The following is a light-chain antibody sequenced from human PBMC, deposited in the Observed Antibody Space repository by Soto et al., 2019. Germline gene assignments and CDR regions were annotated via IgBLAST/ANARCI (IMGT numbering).Light chain of an antibody. J-gene: IGKJ1*01. CDR3: QKYNSAPWT. V-gene: IGKV1-27*01. Sequence: DIQMTQSPSSLSASVGDRVTITCRASQGISNYLAWYQQQPGKVPKLLIYVASTLQSGVPSRFSGSGSGTDFTLTISSLQPEDVETYCQKYNSAPWTFGQGTKVEIK. CDR1: QGISNY. CDR2: VAS.